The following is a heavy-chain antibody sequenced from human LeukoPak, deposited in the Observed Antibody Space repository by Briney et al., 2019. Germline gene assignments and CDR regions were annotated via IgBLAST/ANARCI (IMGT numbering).Heavy chain of an antibody. Sequence: MPSETLSLTCTVSGGSIGSYYWSWIRQPPGKGLEWIGYIYYSGSTNYNPSLKSRVTISVDTSKNQFSLKLTAVTAADTAMYYCARGYYGSGSFDLDYWGQGTLVIVSS. J-gene: IGHJ4*02. CDR3: ARGYYGSGSFDLDY. CDR1: GGSIGSYY. CDR2: IYYSGST. V-gene: IGHV4-59*12. D-gene: IGHD3-10*01.